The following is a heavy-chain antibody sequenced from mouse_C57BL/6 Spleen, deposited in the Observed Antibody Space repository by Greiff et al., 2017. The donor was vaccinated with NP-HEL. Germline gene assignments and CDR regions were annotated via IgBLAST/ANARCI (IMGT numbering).Heavy chain of an antibody. Sequence: QVQLQQSGAELVKPGASVKLSCKASGYTFTSYWMHWVKQRPGQGLEWIGMIHPNSGSTNYNEKFKSKATLTVDKSSSTAYMQLSSLTSEDSAVYYCARSSYDYVAYYAMDYWGQGTSVTVSS. CDR3: ARSSYDYVAYYAMDY. V-gene: IGHV1-64*01. CDR1: GYTFTSYW. D-gene: IGHD2-4*01. CDR2: IHPNSGST. J-gene: IGHJ4*01.